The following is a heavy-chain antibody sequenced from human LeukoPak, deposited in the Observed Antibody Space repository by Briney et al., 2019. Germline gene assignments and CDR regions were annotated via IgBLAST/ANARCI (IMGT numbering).Heavy chain of an antibody. Sequence: NPGGSLRLSCAASGFIFSDYFMAWIRQAPGKGPEWVAYVGDSGSTVYYTDSVEGRFTTSRDNAKQSLYLQMNSLTAEDTAVYYCARKASNWHHLSDYWGQGTLVTVSS. V-gene: IGHV3-11*04. D-gene: IGHD6-13*01. CDR1: GFIFSDYF. J-gene: IGHJ4*02. CDR3: ARKASNWHHLSDY. CDR2: VGDSGSTV.